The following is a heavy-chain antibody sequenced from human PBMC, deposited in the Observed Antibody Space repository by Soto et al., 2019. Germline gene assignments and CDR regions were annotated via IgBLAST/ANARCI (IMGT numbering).Heavy chain of an antibody. Sequence: QVQLVESGGGVVQPGRSLTLSCVASGFPFRSYGMHWVRQAPGKGLEWVSVISHDDDKKYYADSVKGRFTISRDNSKNTLYLQMNSLRPEDTAVYYCAGGWYYFDYRGQGTQVIVSS. V-gene: IGHV3-30*03. CDR1: GFPFRSYG. J-gene: IGHJ4*02. CDR3: AGGWYYFDY. CDR2: ISHDDDKK. D-gene: IGHD6-19*01.